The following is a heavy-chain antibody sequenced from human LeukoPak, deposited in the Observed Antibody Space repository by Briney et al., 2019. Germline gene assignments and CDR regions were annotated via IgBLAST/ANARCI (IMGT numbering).Heavy chain of an antibody. V-gene: IGHV3-66*01. CDR3: ARERAVTTYYYFDY. Sequence: GGSLRLSCAASEFSVGSNYMTWVRQAPGKGLEWVSLIYSGGSTYYADSVKGRFTISRDNSKNTLYLQMNSLRAEDTAVYYCARERAVTTYYYFDYWGQGTLVTVSS. D-gene: IGHD4-17*01. J-gene: IGHJ4*02. CDR1: EFSVGSNY. CDR2: IYSGGST.